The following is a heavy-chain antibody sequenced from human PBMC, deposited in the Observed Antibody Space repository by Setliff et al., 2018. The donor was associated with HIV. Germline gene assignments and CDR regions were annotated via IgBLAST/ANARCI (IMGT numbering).Heavy chain of an antibody. CDR2: IYYSGST. J-gene: IGHJ4*02. CDR3: ARTSASALWIAADNYFDY. Sequence: SETLSLTCTVSGGSISSYYWSWIRQPPGKGLEWIGYIYYSGSTNYNPSLKSRVTISVDTSKNQFSLKLSSVTAADTAVYYCARTSASALWIAADNYFDYWGQGTLVTVSS. V-gene: IGHV4-59*08. CDR1: GGSISSYY. D-gene: IGHD6-13*01.